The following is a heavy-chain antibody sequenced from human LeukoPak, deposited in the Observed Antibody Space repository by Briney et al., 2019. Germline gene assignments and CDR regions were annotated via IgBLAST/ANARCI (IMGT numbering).Heavy chain of an antibody. CDR3: AKEPRAYCSSTSCPNWIDP. J-gene: IGHJ5*02. V-gene: IGHV3-23*01. CDR1: GFTFSSYA. Sequence: PGGSLRLSCAASGFTFSSYAMSWVRQAPGKGLEWVSAISASGGTTYYADSVKGRFTISRDNSKNTLYLQMSSLRAEDTAVYYCAKEPRAYCSSTSCPNWIDPWGQGTLVTVSS. D-gene: IGHD2-2*01. CDR2: ISASGGTT.